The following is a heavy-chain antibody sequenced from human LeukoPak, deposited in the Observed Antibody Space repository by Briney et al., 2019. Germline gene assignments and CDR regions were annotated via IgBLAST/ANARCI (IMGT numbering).Heavy chain of an antibody. Sequence: PGRSLRLSCAASGFTFSSYARHWVRQAPGKGLEWVAVISYDGSNKYYADSVKGRFTISRDNSKNTLYLQMNSLRAEDTAVYYCAREGLLRWTTLGDFDYWGQGTLVTVSS. V-gene: IGHV3-30-3*01. CDR1: GFTFSSYA. CDR2: ISYDGSNK. CDR3: AREGLLRWTTLGDFDY. D-gene: IGHD4-23*01. J-gene: IGHJ4*02.